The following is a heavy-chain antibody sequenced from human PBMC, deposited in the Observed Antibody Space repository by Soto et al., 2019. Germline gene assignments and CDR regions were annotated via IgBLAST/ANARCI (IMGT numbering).Heavy chain of an antibody. V-gene: IGHV3-30*03. CDR2: ISYDGSNK. CDR3: ARGAYSTVVTTGGGVDY. J-gene: IGHJ4*02. D-gene: IGHD4-17*01. Sequence: QVQLVESGGGVVQPGRSLRLSCAASGFTFSSYGMHWVRQAPGKGLEWVAVISYDGSNKYYADSVKGRFTISRDNSKNTLYLQMNSLRAEDTAVYYCARGAYSTVVTTGGGVDYWGQGTLVTVSS. CDR1: GFTFSSYG.